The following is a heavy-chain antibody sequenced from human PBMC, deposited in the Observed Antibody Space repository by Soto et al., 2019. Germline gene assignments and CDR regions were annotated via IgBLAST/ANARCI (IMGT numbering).Heavy chain of an antibody. CDR2: VNPSSGTT. CDR1: GYSFTTYN. J-gene: IGHJ3*02. Sequence: ASVKVSCKASGYSFTTYNIHWVRQAPGQGLEWMGVVNPSSGTTSYAQKFQGRVTMTRDTSTSTVYMELSSLRSQDAAVYYCARWAPGAFHSWGQGTSVTVSS. CDR3: ARWAPGAFHS. V-gene: IGHV1-46*01.